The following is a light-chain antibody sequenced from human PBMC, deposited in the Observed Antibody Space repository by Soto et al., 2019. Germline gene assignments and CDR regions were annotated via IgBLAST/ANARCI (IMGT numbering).Light chain of an antibody. CDR3: QQYNNWPRT. CDR2: GAS. J-gene: IGKJ1*01. Sequence: VRTQSTATLSVSPGERATLSCRASQSVSSNLAWYQQKPGQAPRLLIYGASTRATGIPARFSGSGSGTEFTLTISSLQSEDFAVYYCQQYNNWPRTFGQGTNVAIK. CDR1: QSVSSN. V-gene: IGKV3-15*01.